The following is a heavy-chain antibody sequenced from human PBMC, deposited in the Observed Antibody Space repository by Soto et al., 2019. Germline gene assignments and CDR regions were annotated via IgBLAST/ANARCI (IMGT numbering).Heavy chain of an antibody. CDR2: VHNNGDT. CDR3: ARRFDTVCIDY. D-gene: IGHD4-4*01. CDR1: GASISAHH. J-gene: IGHJ4*02. V-gene: IGHV4-59*08. Sequence: QVQLQESGPGLVKPSETLSLTCSVSGASISAHHWIWFRQPPGKGLELIGYVHNNGDTNSNPSLKSRVTTSLDTSKNQLSLYLSSVTAADTALYYCARRFDTVCIDYCGQGPLVTVSS.